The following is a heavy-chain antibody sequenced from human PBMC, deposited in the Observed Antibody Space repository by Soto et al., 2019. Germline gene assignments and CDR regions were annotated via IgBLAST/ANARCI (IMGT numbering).Heavy chain of an antibody. D-gene: IGHD3-10*01. CDR3: ARGSHEYYYYYGMDV. Sequence: GGSLRLSCAASGFTFSNYWMHWVRQAPGKGLVWVSRINSDGRSTNYADSVKGRFTISRDNAKTTLYLQMNSLRAEDTAVYYCARGSHEYYYYYGMDVWGQGTTVTVSS. CDR1: GFTFSNYW. CDR2: INSDGRST. V-gene: IGHV3-74*01. J-gene: IGHJ6*02.